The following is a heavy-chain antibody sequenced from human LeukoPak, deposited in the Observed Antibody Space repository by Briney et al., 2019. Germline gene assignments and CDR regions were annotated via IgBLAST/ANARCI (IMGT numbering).Heavy chain of an antibody. J-gene: IGHJ5*02. V-gene: IGHV4-34*01. CDR2: INHSGST. CDR3: ARVIIITGTTGWFDP. CDR1: GGSFSGYY. Sequence: SETLSLTCAVYGGSFSGYYWSWIRQPPGKGLEWIGEINHSGSTNYNPSLKSRVTISVDRSKNQFSLKLSSVTAADTAVYYCARVIIITGTTGWFDPWGQGTLVTVSS. D-gene: IGHD1-14*01.